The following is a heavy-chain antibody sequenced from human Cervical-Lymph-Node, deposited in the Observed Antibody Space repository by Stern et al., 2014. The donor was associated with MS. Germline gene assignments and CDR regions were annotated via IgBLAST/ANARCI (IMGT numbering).Heavy chain of an antibody. J-gene: IGHJ2*01. D-gene: IGHD6-19*01. CDR2: IYYSGST. V-gene: IGHV4-59*01. CDR1: GGSISSYY. Sequence: VQLLESGPGLVKPSETLSLTCTVSGGSISSYYWSWIRQPPGKGLERIGYIYYSGSTNYNPSLKSRVTISVDTSKNQFSLKLSSVTAADTAVYYCARRIAVAGTSRYWYFDLWGRGTLVTVSS. CDR3: ARRIAVAGTSRYWYFDL.